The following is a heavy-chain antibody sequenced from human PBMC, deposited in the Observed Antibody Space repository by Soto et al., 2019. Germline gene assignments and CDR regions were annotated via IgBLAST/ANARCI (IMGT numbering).Heavy chain of an antibody. CDR2: INPDSGGT. CDR3: ARDFSSGWYGGHDALDI. CDR1: GYTFTGYY. J-gene: IGHJ3*02. Sequence: GASVEVSCKASGYTFTGYYLHWVRQAPGQGLEWMGWINPDSGGTNYAQKFRGWVTMTRDTSISTAYMELSRLRSDDTAVYYCARDFSSGWYGGHDALDIWGHGTLVTVS. V-gene: IGHV1-2*04. D-gene: IGHD6-19*01.